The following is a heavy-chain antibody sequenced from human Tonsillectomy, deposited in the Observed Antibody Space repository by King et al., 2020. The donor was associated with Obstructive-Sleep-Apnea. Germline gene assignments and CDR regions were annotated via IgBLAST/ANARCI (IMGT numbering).Heavy chain of an antibody. V-gene: IGHV2-5*02. J-gene: IGHJ3*02. CDR1: GFSLSSSGVG. D-gene: IGHD3-10*01. CDR2: IFWDDDT. Sequence: TLKESGPTLVKATQTLTLTCTFSGFSLSSSGVGVAWIRQPPGKALEGLARIFWDDDTRYSPSLKTRLTVTKDTSKKQVFLTMTNVDPVDTATYFCTHFSSGLLARGILDAFAIWGQGTVVNVSP. CDR3: THFSSGLLARGILDAFAI.